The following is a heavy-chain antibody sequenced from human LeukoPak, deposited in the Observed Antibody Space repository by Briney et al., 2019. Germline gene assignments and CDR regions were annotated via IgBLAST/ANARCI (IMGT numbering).Heavy chain of an antibody. CDR3: ARDGRRDDY. Sequence: SETLSLTCTVSGGSISSYYWSWIRQSPGKGLEWIGYIHYSGSTNYNPSLKGRVTISVDTSKNQFSLKLSSVTAADTAVYYCARDGRRDDYWGQGTLVTVSS. CDR1: GGSISSYY. CDR2: IHYSGST. J-gene: IGHJ4*02. V-gene: IGHV4-59*12.